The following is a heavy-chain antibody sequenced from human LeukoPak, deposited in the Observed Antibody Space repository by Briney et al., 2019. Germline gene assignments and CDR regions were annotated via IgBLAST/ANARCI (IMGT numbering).Heavy chain of an antibody. CDR1: GFTFSSYV. V-gene: IGHV3-23*01. D-gene: IGHD3-16*02. J-gene: IGHJ4*02. Sequence: PGGSLRLSCAASGFTFSSYVMSWVRQAPGKGLEWVSAISGSGGRTYYADSVKGRFTISRDNSKNTVYVQMNSLRAEDTAVYYCARRYFDYWGQGTLVTVSS. CDR3: ARRYFDY. CDR2: ISGSGGRT.